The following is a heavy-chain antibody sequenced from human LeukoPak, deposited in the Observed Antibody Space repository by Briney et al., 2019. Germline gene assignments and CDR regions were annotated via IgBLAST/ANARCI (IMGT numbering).Heavy chain of an antibody. CDR1: VYTFTSYG. CDR2: ITPKNGNT. J-gene: IGHJ6*03. V-gene: IGHV1-18*01. CDR3: ARVISRPGYYYIDV. Sequence: ASVKVTCKASVYTFTSYGISWVRQAPAQGLEWMGWITPKNGNTKYAQKLQGRVTMTTDTSTNTAYMELRSLRSDDTAVYYCARVISRPGYYYIDVWGKGTTVTVSS. D-gene: IGHD6-6*01.